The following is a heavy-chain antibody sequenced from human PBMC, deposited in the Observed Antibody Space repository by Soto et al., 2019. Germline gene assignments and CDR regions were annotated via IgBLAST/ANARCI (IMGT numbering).Heavy chain of an antibody. Sequence: QVQLVQSGAEVKKPGASVKVSCKASGYTFTSYAMHWVRQAPGQRLEWMGWINAGNGNTKYSQKFQGRVTITRDTSASTAYMELSSLRSEDTAVYYCASFRYCSSTSCDDYYYYYGMDVWGQGTTVTVSS. V-gene: IGHV1-3*01. J-gene: IGHJ6*02. D-gene: IGHD2-2*01. CDR2: INAGNGNT. CDR3: ASFRYCSSTSCDDYYYYYGMDV. CDR1: GYTFTSYA.